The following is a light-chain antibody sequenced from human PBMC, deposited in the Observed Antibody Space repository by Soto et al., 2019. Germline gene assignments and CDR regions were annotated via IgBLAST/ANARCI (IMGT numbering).Light chain of an antibody. CDR1: SSDVGGYNY. J-gene: IGLJ1*01. CDR3: AAWDDSLNGYV. Sequence: QSVLTQPRSVSGSPGQSVTISCTGTSSDVGGYNYVSWYQQHPGKAPKLLIYSNNPRPSGVPDRFSGSKSGTSASLAISGVQSEDEADYYCAAWDDSLNGYVFGTGTKPTVL. CDR2: SNN. V-gene: IGLV2-11*01.